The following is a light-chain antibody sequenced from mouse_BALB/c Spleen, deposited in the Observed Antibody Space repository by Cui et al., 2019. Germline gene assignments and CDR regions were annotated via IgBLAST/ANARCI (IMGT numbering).Light chain of an antibody. CDR1: ESVDTYGNNF. V-gene: IGKV3-10*01. J-gene: IGKJ4*01. Sequence: NIVLTQSQASLAVSLGQRATISCRARESVDTYGNNFINWYQQKPGQPPKLLIYLASNLESGVPARFSGSGSRTDFTLTIDPVEADDAATYYCQQNNEDPFTFGSGTKLEIK. CDR2: LAS. CDR3: QQNNEDPFT.